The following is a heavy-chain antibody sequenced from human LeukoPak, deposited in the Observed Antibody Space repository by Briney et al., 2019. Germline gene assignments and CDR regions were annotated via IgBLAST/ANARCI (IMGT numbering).Heavy chain of an antibody. Sequence: SETLSLTCAVYGGSFSGCYWSWIRQPPGKGLEWIGEINHSGSTNYNPSLKSRVTISVDTSKNQFSLKLSSVTAADTAVYYCARRHPVGRVGFDYWGQGTLVTVSS. V-gene: IGHV4-34*01. J-gene: IGHJ4*02. CDR3: ARRHPVGRVGFDY. CDR1: GGSFSGCY. D-gene: IGHD1-26*01. CDR2: INHSGST.